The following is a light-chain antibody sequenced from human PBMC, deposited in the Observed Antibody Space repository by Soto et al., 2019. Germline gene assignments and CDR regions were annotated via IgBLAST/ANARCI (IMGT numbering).Light chain of an antibody. V-gene: IGKV1-39*01. CDR2: AAS. CDR3: QQSYTSPAFT. CDR1: QSIGNF. Sequence: DIQMTQSPSSRSASIGDSGSITCRASQSIGNFLNWYQQKPGNVPKLLIYAASNLHSGVPSRFSGSGSGTEFTLTISSLQLEDVSADYCQQSYTSPAFTFGPGTRVNAK. J-gene: IGKJ3*01.